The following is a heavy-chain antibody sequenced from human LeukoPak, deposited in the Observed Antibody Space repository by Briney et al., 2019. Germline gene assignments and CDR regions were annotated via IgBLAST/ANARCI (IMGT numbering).Heavy chain of an antibody. CDR3: ARVTRSPFGWFDP. V-gene: IGHV3-21*01. D-gene: IGHD4-17*01. J-gene: IGHJ5*02. Sequence: GGSLRLSCAASGLTFRTYAMSWVRQAPGKGLEWVSSISGSSTYIYYTDSVKGRFTISRDNAKNSLYLQMNSLRAEDTAVYYCARVTRSPFGWFDPWGQGTLVTVSS. CDR2: ISGSSTYI. CDR1: GLTFRTYA.